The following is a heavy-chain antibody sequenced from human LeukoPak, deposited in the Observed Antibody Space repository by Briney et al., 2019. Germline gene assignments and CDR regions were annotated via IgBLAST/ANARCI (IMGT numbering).Heavy chain of an antibody. D-gene: IGHD3-10*01. CDR2: AYYRSKWYN. Sequence: SQTLSLTCAISGDSVSSNSAAWNWIRQSPSRGLEWLGRAYYRSKWYNDYAVSVKSRITINPDTSKNQFSLQLNPVTPEDTAVYYCARDTPMRRFGEFLSWFDPWGQGTLVTVSS. V-gene: IGHV6-1*01. CDR3: ARDTPMRRFGEFLSWFDP. J-gene: IGHJ5*02. CDR1: GDSVSSNSAA.